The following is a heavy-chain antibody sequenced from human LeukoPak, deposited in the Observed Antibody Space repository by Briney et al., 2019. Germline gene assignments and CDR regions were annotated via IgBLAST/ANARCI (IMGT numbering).Heavy chain of an antibody. CDR2: IKQDGSEK. V-gene: IGHV3-7*01. D-gene: IGHD2-15*01. CDR3: ARDDMALSP. Sequence: GASLRLSCAASGFTFSNYAMSWVRQAPGKGLEWVANIKQDGSEKYYVDSVKGRFTISRDNAKNSLYLQMNSLRAEDTAVYYCARDDMALSPWGQGTLVTVSS. J-gene: IGHJ4*02. CDR1: GFTFSNYA.